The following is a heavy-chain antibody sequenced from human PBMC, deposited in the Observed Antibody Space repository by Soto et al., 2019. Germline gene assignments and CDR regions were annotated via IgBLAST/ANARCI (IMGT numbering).Heavy chain of an antibody. J-gene: IGHJ6*02. D-gene: IGHD3-3*01. CDR3: ARDASGGLYDFWSGYTYGMDV. CDR2: IYYSGST. Sequence: SETLSLTCTVSGGSISSYYWSWIRQPPGKGLEWIGYIYYSGSTNYNPSLKSRVTISVDTSKNQFSLKLSSVTAADTAVYYCARDASGGLYDFWSGYTYGMDVWGQGTTVTVSS. CDR1: GGSISSYY. V-gene: IGHV4-59*01.